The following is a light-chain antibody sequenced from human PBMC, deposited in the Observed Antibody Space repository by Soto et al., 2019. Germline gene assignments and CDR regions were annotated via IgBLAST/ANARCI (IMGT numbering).Light chain of an antibody. CDR2: WAS. Sequence: DIVMTQSPDSLAVSVGERATINCKSSKSVLYTSSHVSHLAWYQQKPGQPPKLLIYWASTRESGVPDRFSGSGSGTDFTLTISSLQTEDVAVYYCQQYYSAPLTFGGGTKVEIK. CDR3: QQYYSAPLT. CDR1: KSVLYTSSHVSH. J-gene: IGKJ4*01. V-gene: IGKV4-1*01.